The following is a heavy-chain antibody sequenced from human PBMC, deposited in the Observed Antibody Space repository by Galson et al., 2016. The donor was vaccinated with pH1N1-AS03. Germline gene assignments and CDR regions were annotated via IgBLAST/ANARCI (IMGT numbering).Heavy chain of an antibody. Sequence: SLRLSCAATGFTVSSGYHMSWVRQAPGKGLEWVANIKKDGSDKSYVDSVKGRFTISRDNVKNSVFLQMNSLRTEDTAVYYCARDRNDCAGGVCYDVLDIWGQGTMVTVSS. CDR1: GFTVSSGYH. CDR2: IKKDGSDK. CDR3: ARDRNDCAGGVCYDVLDI. J-gene: IGHJ3*02. V-gene: IGHV3-7*01. D-gene: IGHD2-8*02.